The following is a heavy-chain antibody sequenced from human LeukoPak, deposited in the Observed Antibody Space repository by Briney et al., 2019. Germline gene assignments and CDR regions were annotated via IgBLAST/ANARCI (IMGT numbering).Heavy chain of an antibody. CDR1: GFTFSSYW. CDR3: ARDKYGGNSNASDI. CDR2: IGTDGSST. J-gene: IGHJ3*02. D-gene: IGHD4-23*01. Sequence: PGGSLRLSCAASGFTFSSYWMHWVRQVPGKGLVWVSRIGTDGSSTTYADYVKGRFTISRDNAKNTLYLQMNSLRAEDTAVYYCARDKYGGNSNASDIWGQGTLVTVSS. V-gene: IGHV3-74*01.